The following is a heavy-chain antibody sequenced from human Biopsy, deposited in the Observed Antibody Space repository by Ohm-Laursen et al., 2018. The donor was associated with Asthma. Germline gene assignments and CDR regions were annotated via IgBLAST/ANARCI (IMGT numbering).Heavy chain of an antibody. J-gene: IGHJ2*01. CDR3: ARAVSSSSYWYFDL. V-gene: IGHV4-39*02. Sequence: TLSLTWFVSGDAMGTSGSYWGCIRQSPGKGLEWIGSIYYSGRTYYNPSLESRVTISANKSKNHFSLKLTSMTAADTAVYYCARAVSSSSYWYFDLWGRGDLVTVSS. CDR2: IYYSGRT. D-gene: IGHD6-6*01. CDR1: GDAMGTSGSY.